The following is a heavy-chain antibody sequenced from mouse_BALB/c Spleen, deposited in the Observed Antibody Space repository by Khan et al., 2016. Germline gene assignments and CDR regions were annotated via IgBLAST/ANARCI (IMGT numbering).Heavy chain of an antibody. CDR1: GYTFTDYV. Sequence: QVQLQQSGPELVKPGASVNMSCKASGYTFTDYVIGWVKQRTGQGLEWIGEIYPGSNNIYYNEKFKDKATLTADKSSSPAYMQLSSLTSEDSAVYFSARSGSVSYYTWDYWGQGASVTVSS. CDR2: IYPGSNNI. V-gene: IGHV1-81*01. J-gene: IGHJ4*01. D-gene: IGHD3-1*01. CDR3: ARSGSVSYYTWDY.